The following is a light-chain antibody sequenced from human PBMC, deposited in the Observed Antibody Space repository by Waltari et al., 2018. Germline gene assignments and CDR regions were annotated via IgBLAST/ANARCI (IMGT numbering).Light chain of an antibody. CDR2: DAS. CDR3: QQYNNWPPKYT. J-gene: IGKJ2*01. Sequence: EIVMTQSPATLSVSPGERAILSCRASQSISNKLAWYQQKPGQAPRLLIYDASTRATGIPARFSGSGSGTEFTLTISSLQSEDFAVYYCQQYNNWPPKYTFGQGTKLEIK. CDR1: QSISNK. V-gene: IGKV3-15*01.